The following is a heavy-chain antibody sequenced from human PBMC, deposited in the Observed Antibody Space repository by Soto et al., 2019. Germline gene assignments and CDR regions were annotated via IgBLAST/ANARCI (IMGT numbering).Heavy chain of an antibody. Sequence: SVGFYWSRIHKTPGKGLEWIGYIYYSGSTNYNPSLKSRVTISVDTSKSQFSLKLSSVTAADTALYFCGRADDSGYFDGFDICVQPTILTVS. CDR2: IYYSGST. V-gene: IGHV4-61*08. CDR3: GRADDSGYFDGFDI. D-gene: IGHD3-22*01. J-gene: IGHJ3*02. CDR1: SVGFY.